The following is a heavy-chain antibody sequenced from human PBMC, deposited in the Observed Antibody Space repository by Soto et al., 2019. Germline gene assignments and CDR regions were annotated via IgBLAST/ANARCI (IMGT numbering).Heavy chain of an antibody. D-gene: IGHD2-15*01. J-gene: IGHJ6*02. V-gene: IGHV2-26*01. CDR2: IFSNDEK. CDR1: GFSLSNARMG. CDR3: ARTPLGGGTRSYYYGMDV. Sequence: QVTLKESGPVLVKPTETLTLTCTVSGFSLSNARMGVSWIRQPPGKALEWLAHIFSNDEKSYSTSLKSRLTISKDTSKSQVALTMTSMDPVDTATYCCARTPLGGGTRSYYYGMDVWGQGTTVTVSS.